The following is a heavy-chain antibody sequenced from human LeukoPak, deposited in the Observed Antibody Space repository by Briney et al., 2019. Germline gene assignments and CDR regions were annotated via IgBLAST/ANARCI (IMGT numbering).Heavy chain of an antibody. CDR1: GYTFTKYG. CDR3: ARDPIGSRWPYYFDY. J-gene: IGHJ4*02. Sequence: ASVKVSCKASGYTFTKYGIIWVRQAPGQRLEWMGWINAGNGNTKYSQKFQARVTITRDTSASTAYMELSSLRSEDTAVYYCARDPIGSRWPYYFDYWGQGTLATVSS. CDR2: INAGNGNT. D-gene: IGHD6-13*01. V-gene: IGHV1-3*01.